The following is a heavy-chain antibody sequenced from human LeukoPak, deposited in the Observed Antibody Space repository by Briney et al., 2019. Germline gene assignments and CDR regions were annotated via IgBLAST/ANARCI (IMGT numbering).Heavy chain of an antibody. D-gene: IGHD4-17*01. V-gene: IGHV1-18*01. CDR1: GYTFTSYG. J-gene: IGHJ6*03. Sequence: ASVKVSCKASGYTFTSYGISWVRQAPGQGLEWMGWISAYNGKTNYSQKLQGRVTMTTDTSTSTAYMELRSLRSDDTAVYYCARARPSVYGDYRSHYYYYYYMDVWGKGTTVTVSS. CDR3: ARARPSVYGDYRSHYYYYYYMDV. CDR2: ISAYNGKT.